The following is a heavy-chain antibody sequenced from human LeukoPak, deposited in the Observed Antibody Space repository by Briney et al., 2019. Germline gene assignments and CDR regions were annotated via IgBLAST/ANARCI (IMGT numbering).Heavy chain of an antibody. V-gene: IGHV1-69*13. D-gene: IGHD2-2*01. Sequence: SVKVSCKASGGTFSSYAISWVRQAPGQGLEWMGGIIPIFGTANYAQKFQGRVTITADESTSTAYMELSSLRSEDTAVYYCARRYCSSTSCHYFDYWGQGTLVTVSS. CDR1: GGTFSSYA. CDR2: IIPIFGTA. J-gene: IGHJ4*02. CDR3: ARRYCSSTSCHYFDY.